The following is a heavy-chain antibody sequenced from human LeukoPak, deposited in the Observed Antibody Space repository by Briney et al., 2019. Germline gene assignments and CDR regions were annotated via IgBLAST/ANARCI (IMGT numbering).Heavy chain of an antibody. CDR2: IHPSGGGT. Sequence: ASVKVSCKASGYTFTSYGISWVRQAPGQGLEWMGVIHPSGGGTSYAQKFQGRVTMTRDTSTSTVYMDLRSLRSEDTAVYFCARDMLAVPSNWFDPWGQGTLVTVSS. CDR1: GYTFTSYG. CDR3: ARDMLAVPSNWFDP. J-gene: IGHJ5*02. V-gene: IGHV1-46*01. D-gene: IGHD2-8*01.